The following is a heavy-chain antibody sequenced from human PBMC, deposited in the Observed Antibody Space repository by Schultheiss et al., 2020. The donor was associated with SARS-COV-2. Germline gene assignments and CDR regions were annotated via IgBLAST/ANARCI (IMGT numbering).Heavy chain of an antibody. D-gene: IGHD2-2*01. CDR1: GYSFTSYW. CDR3: ARQGEDIVVVPAVDYGVAFDI. Sequence: GESLKISCKGSGYSFTSYWIGWVRQMPGKGLEWMGIIYPGDSDTRYSPSFQGQVTISADKSISTAYLQWSSLKASDTAMYYCARQGEDIVVVPAVDYGVAFDIWGQGTMVTVSS. J-gene: IGHJ3*02. CDR2: IYPGDSDT. V-gene: IGHV5-51*01.